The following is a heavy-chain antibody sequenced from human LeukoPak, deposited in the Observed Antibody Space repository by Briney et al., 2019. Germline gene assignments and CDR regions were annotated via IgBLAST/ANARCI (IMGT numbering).Heavy chain of an antibody. D-gene: IGHD3-22*01. Sequence: GGSLGLSCAASGFTFSSYGMHWVRQAPGKGLEWVAFIRYDGRNKYYADFVKGRFTISTDNSKNTLYLQMNSLRSDDTAMYYCARAMNSWFLLDLDYWGQGNLVTVSS. CDR1: GFTFSSYG. CDR2: IRYDGRNK. CDR3: ARAMNSWFLLDLDY. V-gene: IGHV3-30*02. J-gene: IGHJ4*02.